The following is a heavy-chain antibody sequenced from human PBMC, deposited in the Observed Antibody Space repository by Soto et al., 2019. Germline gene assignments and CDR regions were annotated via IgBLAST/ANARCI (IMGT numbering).Heavy chain of an antibody. CDR3: AKVSDFWSGYPKYYFDY. CDR1: GFTFSSYA. D-gene: IGHD3-3*01. J-gene: IGHJ4*02. CDR2: ISGSGGST. Sequence: GGSLRLSCAASGFTFSSYAMSWVRQAPGKGLEWVSAISGSGGSTYYADSVKGRFTISRDNSKNTLYLQMNSLRAEDTAVYYCAKVSDFWSGYPKYYFDYWGQGTLVTAPQ. V-gene: IGHV3-23*01.